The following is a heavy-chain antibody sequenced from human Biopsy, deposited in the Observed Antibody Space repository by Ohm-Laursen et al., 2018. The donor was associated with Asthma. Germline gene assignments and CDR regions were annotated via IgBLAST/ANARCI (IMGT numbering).Heavy chain of an antibody. V-gene: IGHV4-59*01. D-gene: IGHD3-3*01. Sequence: SQTLSLTCTVSGGSITSFYWRWIRQPPGRGLEWIGYIYFSGNTNYNPSLKSRVTISIDTSKNHFSLKLTSVTAADTAVYYCASQSSGPDFWSGYYYFDYWGQGTLVTVSS. CDR2: IYFSGNT. CDR1: GGSITSFY. J-gene: IGHJ4*02. CDR3: ASQSSGPDFWSGYYYFDY.